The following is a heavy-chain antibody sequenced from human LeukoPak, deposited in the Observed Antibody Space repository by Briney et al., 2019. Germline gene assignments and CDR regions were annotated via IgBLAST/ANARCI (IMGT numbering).Heavy chain of an antibody. V-gene: IGHV3-23*01. J-gene: IGHJ6*03. Sequence: PGGSLRLSCAASGFTVSDNYISWVRQAPGKGLEWVSAISGSGGSTYYADSVKGRFTISRDNAKNTLYLQMNSLRAEDTAVYYCARVSSGSYFGYYYYYMDVWGQGTTVTVSS. CDR3: ARVSSGSYFGYYYYYMDV. CDR2: ISGSGGST. CDR1: GFTVSDNY. D-gene: IGHD1-26*01.